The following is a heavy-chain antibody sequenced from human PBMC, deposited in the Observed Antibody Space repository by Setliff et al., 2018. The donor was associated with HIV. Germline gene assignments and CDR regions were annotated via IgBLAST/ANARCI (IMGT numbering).Heavy chain of an antibody. Sequence: SETLSLTCAVSGGSITSSDYSWGWIRQPPGMGLDWIGTIYDSGNTYYNPSLKSRVTISADTSKNQLSLKLNSVTAADTAVYYCTRITHYLDSYYFYYMDVWGKGTTVTVSS. V-gene: IGHV4-39*01. D-gene: IGHD3-22*01. CDR2: IYDSGNT. CDR1: GGSITSSDYS. J-gene: IGHJ6*03. CDR3: TRITHYLDSYYFYYMDV.